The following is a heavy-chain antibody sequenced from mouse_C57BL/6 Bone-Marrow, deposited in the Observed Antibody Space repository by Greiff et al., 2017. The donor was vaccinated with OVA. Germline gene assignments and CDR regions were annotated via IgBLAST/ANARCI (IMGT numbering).Heavy chain of an antibody. D-gene: IGHD2-2*01. Sequence: EVMLVESGGDLVKPGGSLKLSCAASGFTFSSYGMSWVRQTPDKRLEWVATISSGGSYTYYTDSVKGRFTISRDNAKHTLYLQMRSLKSEDTAMYYCARQYGYDGSWFAYWGQGTLVTVSA. CDR2: ISSGGSYT. CDR3: ARQYGYDGSWFAY. J-gene: IGHJ3*01. CDR1: GFTFSSYG. V-gene: IGHV5-6*01.